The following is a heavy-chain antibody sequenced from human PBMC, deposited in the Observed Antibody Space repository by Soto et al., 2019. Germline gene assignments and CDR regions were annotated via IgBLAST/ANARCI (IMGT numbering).Heavy chain of an antibody. V-gene: IGHV3-30*18. CDR2: TTYDGSDK. CDR3: AKGLPTGGSWYGLDV. Sequence: QVQLVESGGGVVQVGRSLRLSCAASGFIFSNYAMHWVRQAPGKGLEWVAVTTYDGSDKYYADSVKGRFTVSRDNSKSTLYLQMNSLRAEDTAVYYCAKGLPTGGSWYGLDVWGQGTTVTVSS. CDR1: GFIFSNYA. D-gene: IGHD2-15*01. J-gene: IGHJ6*02.